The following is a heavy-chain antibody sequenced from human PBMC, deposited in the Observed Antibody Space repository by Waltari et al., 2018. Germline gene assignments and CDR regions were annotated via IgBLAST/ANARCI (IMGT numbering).Heavy chain of an antibody. CDR3: ARGFTPCASVSCHFGMEDYYYMDV. V-gene: IGHV4-38-2*01. D-gene: IGHD2-2*01. Sequence: QVQLQESGPGLVKPSETLSLTCAVSGYSISSDYYWGWIRQPPGKGLEWIGTIHYSGRTSYNPSLKSRVTISVDTSKNQFALKIYSVTAADTALYYCARGFTPCASVSCHFGMEDYYYMDVWGKGTTVTVSS. CDR2: IHYSGRT. J-gene: IGHJ6*03. CDR1: GYSISSDYY.